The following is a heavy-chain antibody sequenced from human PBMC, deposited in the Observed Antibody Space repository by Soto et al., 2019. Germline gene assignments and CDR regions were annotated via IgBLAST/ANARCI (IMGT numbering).Heavy chain of an antibody. J-gene: IGHJ6*03. Sequence: SETLSLTCTVSGGSISSDYCSWILQPPGKGLEWIGYIYYSGSTNYNPSLKSRVTISVDTSKNQFSLKLSSVTAADTAVYYCAREVCQQLAYMDVWGKGPTATVSS. CDR2: IYYSGST. CDR3: AREVCQQLAYMDV. D-gene: IGHD6-13*01. CDR1: GGSISSDY. V-gene: IGHV4-59*12.